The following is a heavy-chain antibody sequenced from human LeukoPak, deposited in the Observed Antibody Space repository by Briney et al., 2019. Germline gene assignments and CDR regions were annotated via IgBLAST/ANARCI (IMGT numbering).Heavy chain of an antibody. CDR3: ARDRPTLLWFGGADSPDAFDI. J-gene: IGHJ3*02. Sequence: GGSLRLSCGASGITFSSYGMHWVRQAPGKGLEWVASVSYDGSNKYYADSVKGRFTISRDNAKNTLYLQMNSLRAEDTAVYYCARDRPTLLWFGGADSPDAFDIWGQGTMVTVSS. V-gene: IGHV3-30*03. D-gene: IGHD3-10*01. CDR1: GITFSSYG. CDR2: VSYDGSNK.